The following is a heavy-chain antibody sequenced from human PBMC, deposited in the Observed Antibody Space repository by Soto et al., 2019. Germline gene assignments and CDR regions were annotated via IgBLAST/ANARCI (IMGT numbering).Heavy chain of an antibody. CDR2: ISSSSTI. D-gene: IGHD2-15*01. Sequence: GGSLRLSCAASGFTFSSYSMNWVRQAPGKGLEWVSYISSSSTIYYADSVKGRFTISRDNAKNSPYLQMNSLRDEDTAVYYCARDRSCSGGSCYSGRSRSDYWGQGTLVTVSS. J-gene: IGHJ4*02. CDR3: ARDRSCSGGSCYSGRSRSDY. CDR1: GFTFSSYS. V-gene: IGHV3-48*02.